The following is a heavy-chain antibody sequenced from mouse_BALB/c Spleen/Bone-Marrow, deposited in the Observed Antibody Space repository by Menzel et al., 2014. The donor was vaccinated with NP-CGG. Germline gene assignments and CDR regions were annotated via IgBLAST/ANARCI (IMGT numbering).Heavy chain of an antibody. CDR2: IDPYDSET. CDR1: GYTFTSYW. V-gene: IGHV1-74*01. CDR3: ARGYYGNSYDWFAY. Sequence: QVQLKESGAALVRPGASVTLSCKASGYTFTSYWMNWVKQRPEQGLEWIGRIDPYDSETHYNQKFKDKAILTVDKSSSTAYMQLSSLTSEDSAVYYGARGYYGNSYDWFAYWGQGTLVTVSA. J-gene: IGHJ3*01. D-gene: IGHD1-1*01.